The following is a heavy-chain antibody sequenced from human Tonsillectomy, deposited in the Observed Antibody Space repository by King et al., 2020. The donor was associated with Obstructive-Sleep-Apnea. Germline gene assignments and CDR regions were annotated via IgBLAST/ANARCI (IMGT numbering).Heavy chain of an antibody. D-gene: IGHD1-1*01. CDR1: GDSISIANW. V-gene: IGHV4-4*02. J-gene: IGHJ2*01. Sequence: QVQLQESGPGLVKPSGTLFLTCAVPGDSISIANWWSWVRQPPGKGLEWIGEVHRSGATHYNPSLESRVTMSVDQSTNQLSLQMNSATAADTAVYYCARHMTVPGTRGFHLWGRGTLVTVSS. CDR3: ARHMTVPGTRGFHL. CDR2: VHRSGAT.